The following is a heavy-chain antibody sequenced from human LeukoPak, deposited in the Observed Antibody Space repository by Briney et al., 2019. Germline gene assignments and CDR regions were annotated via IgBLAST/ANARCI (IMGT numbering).Heavy chain of an antibody. Sequence: GGSLRLSCAASGFTFSDYYMSWIRQAPGKGLEWVSYISSSGSTIYYADSVKGRFTISRDNAKNSLYLQMNSLRAEGTAVYYYARDHYYDSSGYYRGVDYWGQGTLVTVSS. V-gene: IGHV3-11*01. CDR3: ARDHYYDSSGYYRGVDY. D-gene: IGHD3-22*01. J-gene: IGHJ4*02. CDR1: GFTFSDYY. CDR2: ISSSGSTI.